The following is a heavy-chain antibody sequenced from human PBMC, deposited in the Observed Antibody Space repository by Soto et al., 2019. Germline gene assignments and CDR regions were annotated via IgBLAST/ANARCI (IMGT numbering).Heavy chain of an antibody. CDR2: IYYSGNT. CDR3: ARGKYSYYVGSGVQSRFDP. Sequence: QVQLQESGPGLVKPSQTLSLICSVSGDSISSGGYYLSWIRHHPGKGLEWLGWIYYSGNTYYNPSLKTRFRISEDMSKDQFPLKLLSVTAADTAVYYCARGKYSYYVGSGVQSRFDPWRQGSLVTLSS. CDR1: GDSISSGGYY. D-gene: IGHD3-22*01. V-gene: IGHV4-31*03. J-gene: IGHJ5*02.